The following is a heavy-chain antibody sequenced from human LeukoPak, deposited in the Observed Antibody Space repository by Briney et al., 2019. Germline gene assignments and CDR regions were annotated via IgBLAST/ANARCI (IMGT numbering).Heavy chain of an antibody. V-gene: IGHV3-23*01. J-gene: IGHJ4*02. CDR3: VKDRIGEEDSYYFDY. CDR1: GFPLMCYS. D-gene: IGHD3-10*01. Sequence: GGPVSLFCGASGFPLMCYSMLWLRQAPRRGLEGVSFSSGSGDRTYHEDPLKGQFSISRDNSKRTLVLQMNSLRAEDTAVYYCVKDRIGEEDSYYFDYWGQGTRVTVS. CDR2: SSGSGDRT.